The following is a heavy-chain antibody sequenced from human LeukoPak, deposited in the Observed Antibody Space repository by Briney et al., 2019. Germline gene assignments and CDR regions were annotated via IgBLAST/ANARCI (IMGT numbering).Heavy chain of an antibody. CDR3: AKDGNWVVAANNWFDP. CDR2: IYYSGIP. CDR1: GGSISSSSYY. Sequence: PSETLSLTCTVSGGSISSSSYYWGWIRKPPGKGLEWIGSIYYSGIPYYNPSLTSQLPISVDQSNNQFSLKLSSVTAADTAVYYCAKDGNWVVAANNWFDPGGQGTLVTVSS. J-gene: IGHJ5*02. V-gene: IGHV4-39*07. D-gene: IGHD2-15*01.